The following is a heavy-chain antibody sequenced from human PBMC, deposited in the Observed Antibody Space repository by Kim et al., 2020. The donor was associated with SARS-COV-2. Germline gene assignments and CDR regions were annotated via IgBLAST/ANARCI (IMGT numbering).Heavy chain of an antibody. CDR2: IWHDGNNK. D-gene: IGHD2-2*01. J-gene: IGHJ4*02. CDR1: GFTFSSYG. CDR3: ARDGICSSASCFIDH. V-gene: IGHV3-33*01. Sequence: GGSLRLSCVASGFTFSSYGMHWVRQAPGKGLEWVAVIWHDGNNKYYADSVKGRFSISRENSKNTLYLQMNSLRAEDTAVYYCARDGICSSASCFIDHWGQGALVTVPS.